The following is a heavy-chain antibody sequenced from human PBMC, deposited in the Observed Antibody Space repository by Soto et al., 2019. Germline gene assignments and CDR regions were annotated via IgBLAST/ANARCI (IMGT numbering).Heavy chain of an antibody. CDR3: ARARVRTHYDFRSGYYYWFDP. V-gene: IGHV4-31*03. J-gene: IGHJ5*02. CDR2: IYYSGST. D-gene: IGHD3-3*01. CDR1: GGSISSGGYY. Sequence: PSETLSLTCTVSGGSISSGGYYWSWIRQHPGKGLEWIGYIYYSGSTYYNPSLKSRVTISVDTSKNQFSLKLSSVTAADTAVYYCARARVRTHYDFRSGYYYWFDPWGQGTLVTVSS.